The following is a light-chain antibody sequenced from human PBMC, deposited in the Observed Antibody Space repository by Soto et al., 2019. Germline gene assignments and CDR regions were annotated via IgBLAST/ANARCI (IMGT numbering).Light chain of an antibody. CDR3: QQYGSSPIT. J-gene: IGKJ5*01. CDR1: QSVSSSY. V-gene: IGKV3-20*01. CDR2: DAS. Sequence: EIVLTQSPGTLSLSPGERATLSCRASQSVSSSYLAWYQQKPGQAPRLLIYDASNRATGIPARFSGSGSGTDFTLTISRLEPEDFGVYYCQQYGSSPITFGQGTRLEIK.